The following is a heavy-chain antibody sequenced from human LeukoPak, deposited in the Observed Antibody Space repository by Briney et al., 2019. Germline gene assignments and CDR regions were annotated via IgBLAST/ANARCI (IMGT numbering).Heavy chain of an antibody. CDR2: VAYSGSS. D-gene: IGHD2-21*02. CDR1: GDSFNTCC. Sequence: PSETLSLTCIVSGDSFNTCCWTWIRQTPGKGLEWIGFVAYSGSSNYNPSLKSRVSISIDTSKNQFSLALTSVTPADTAVYCARVVRGVVTSNWFDPWGQGTLVTVSS. CDR3: ARVVRGVVTSNWFDP. J-gene: IGHJ5*02. V-gene: IGHV4-59*01.